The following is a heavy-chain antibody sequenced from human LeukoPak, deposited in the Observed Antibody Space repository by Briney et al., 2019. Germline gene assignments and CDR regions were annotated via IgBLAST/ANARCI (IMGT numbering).Heavy chain of an antibody. J-gene: IGHJ6*03. CDR1: GGSISSGDYY. CDR2: IFYSGST. D-gene: IGHD6-13*01. Sequence: PSQTLSLTCTVSGGSISSGDYYWSWIRQPPGKGLEWIGYIFYSGSTYYNPSLKSRVTISIDTSKNQFSLKLSSVTAADTAVYYCARRAGTNFYYYYMDVWGKGTTVTVSS. CDR3: ARRAGTNFYYYYMDV. V-gene: IGHV4-30-4*08.